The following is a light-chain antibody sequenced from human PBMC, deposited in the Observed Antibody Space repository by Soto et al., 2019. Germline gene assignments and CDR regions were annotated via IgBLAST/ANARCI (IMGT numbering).Light chain of an antibody. CDR1: QSVSSSY. J-gene: IGKJ2*01. CDR2: SGS. Sequence: EIVLTQSPGTLSLSPGETVTLSCRASQSVSSSYLAWYQQKPGQAPRLLIYSGSTRATGIPDRFSVSGSGTDFTLTITRLEPEDFAVYYCQQYGSSLYTFGQGTKVEIK. CDR3: QQYGSSLYT. V-gene: IGKV3-20*01.